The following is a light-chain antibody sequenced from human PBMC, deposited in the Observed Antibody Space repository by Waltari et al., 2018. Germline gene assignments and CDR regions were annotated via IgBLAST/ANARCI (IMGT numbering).Light chain of an antibody. CDR3: QQYYSYPLT. J-gene: IGKJ4*01. V-gene: IGKV1-8*01. Sequence: IRMTQSPSSFSASTGDRVTITCRASQGISSYLAWFQQKPGKAPKLLIYAASTLQSGVPSRFSGSGSGTDFTLTISCLQSEDFATYYCQQYYSYPLTFGGGTKVEIE. CDR1: QGISSY. CDR2: AAS.